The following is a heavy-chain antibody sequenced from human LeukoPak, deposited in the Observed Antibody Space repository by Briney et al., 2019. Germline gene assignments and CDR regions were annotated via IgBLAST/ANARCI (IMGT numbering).Heavy chain of an antibody. D-gene: IGHD3-10*01. V-gene: IGHV3-48*03. J-gene: IGHJ4*02. Sequence: GGSLRLSCAVSGFTFSSYEMNWVRQAPGKGLEWVSYISTGGSTIYYADSVKGRFTISRDNAKKSLYLQMNSLRAEDRAVYYCASQGLVRAFDYWGQGTLVTVSS. CDR3: ASQGLVRAFDY. CDR1: GFTFSSYE. CDR2: ISTGGSTI.